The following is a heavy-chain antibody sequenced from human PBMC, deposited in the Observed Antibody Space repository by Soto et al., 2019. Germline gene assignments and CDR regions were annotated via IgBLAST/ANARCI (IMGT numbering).Heavy chain of an antibody. D-gene: IGHD3-22*01. CDR3: VRDRRIYYSDPHDEFVASDYEV. V-gene: IGHV1-69*01. Sequence: QVQLIQSEAEVKKPGSSVRVSCTASGGIFGSHGFSWVRQAPGQRLEWVGGFIPIFRTLTYTEKFQARVRTAADESTNTVYLDLSSLTSEDTAVYYCVRDRRIYYSDPHDEFVASDYEVWGQGTMVSVSS. CDR2: FIPIFRTL. CDR1: GGIFGSHG. J-gene: IGHJ3*01.